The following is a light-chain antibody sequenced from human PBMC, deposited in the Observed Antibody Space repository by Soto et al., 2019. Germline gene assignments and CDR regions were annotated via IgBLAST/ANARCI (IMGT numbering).Light chain of an antibody. CDR3: SSYAGSSTYLL. V-gene: IGLV2-23*01. CDR1: SSDVGSYNL. J-gene: IGLJ2*01. Sequence: QSVLTQPASVSGSPGQSITISCTGTSSDVGSYNLVSWYQQHPGNAPKLMIYEGTKRPSGISNRFSGSKFGNTASLTISGLQAEDEANYYCSSYAGSSTYLLFGGGTKLTVL. CDR2: EGT.